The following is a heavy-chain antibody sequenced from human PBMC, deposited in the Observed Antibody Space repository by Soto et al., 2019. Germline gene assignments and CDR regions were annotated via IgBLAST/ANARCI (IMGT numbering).Heavy chain of an antibody. J-gene: IGHJ4*02. CDR3: ARQSQYPFWRGSPKYYFDY. CDR2: INSRGT. Sequence: EVQLLESGGGLVQPGGSLRLSCATSGFTFNTYAMSWVRQAPGKGLEWVSGINSRGTQYADSVKGRFTISRDTPKNTLDLQMDRLSAEDAAVYYCARQSQYPFWRGSPKYYFDYWGQGTLVTVSS. D-gene: IGHD3-3*01. V-gene: IGHV3-23*01. CDR1: GFTFNTYA.